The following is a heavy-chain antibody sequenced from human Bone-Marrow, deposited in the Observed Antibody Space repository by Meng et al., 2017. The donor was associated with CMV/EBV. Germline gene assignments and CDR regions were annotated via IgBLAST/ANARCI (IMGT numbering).Heavy chain of an antibody. CDR2: IRSKANSYAT. Sequence: GESLKISCAASGFTFSGSAMHWVRQASGKGLEWVGRIRSKANSYATAYAASVKGRFTTSRDDSKNTAYLQMNSLKTEDTAVYYCTRLHKFDPWGQGTLVTVSS. CDR3: TRLHKFDP. CDR1: GFTFSGSA. J-gene: IGHJ5*02. V-gene: IGHV3-73*01.